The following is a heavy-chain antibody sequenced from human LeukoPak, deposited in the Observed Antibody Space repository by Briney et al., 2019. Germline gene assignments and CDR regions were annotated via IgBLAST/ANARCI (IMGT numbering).Heavy chain of an antibody. CDR1: GYTFTGYY. J-gene: IGHJ4*02. CDR2: INPNTGDT. CDR3: AVAPGDY. D-gene: IGHD2-21*01. V-gene: IGHV1-2*02. Sequence: ASVKVSCKASGYTFTGYYMHWVRQAPGQGLEWMGWINPNTGDTHYAQKFQGRVTLTRDTSITTVYMELSRLTSDDTAIFYCAVAPGDYWGQGALVTVSS.